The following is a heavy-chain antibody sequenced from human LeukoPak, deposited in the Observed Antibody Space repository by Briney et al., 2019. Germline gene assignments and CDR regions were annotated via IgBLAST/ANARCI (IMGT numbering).Heavy chain of an antibody. D-gene: IGHD4-11*01. Sequence: SETLSLTCTVSGGSISSYYWSWIRQPPGKGLEWIGYIYTSGSTNYNPSLKSRVTISVDTSKNQFPLKLSSVTAADTAVYYCARDYSNWFDPWGQGTLVTVSS. J-gene: IGHJ5*02. CDR2: IYTSGST. V-gene: IGHV4-4*09. CDR3: ARDYSNWFDP. CDR1: GGSISSYY.